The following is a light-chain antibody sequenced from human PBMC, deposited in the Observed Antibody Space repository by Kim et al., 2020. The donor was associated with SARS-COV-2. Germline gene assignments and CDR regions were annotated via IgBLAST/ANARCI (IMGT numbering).Light chain of an antibody. V-gene: IGKV1-5*03. J-gene: IGKJ1*01. CDR1: QTISNE. CDR2: RAS. Sequence: TSVGDRVTITCRASQTISNELAWYQQKPGKAPKLLIYRASSLESGVPSRFSGSGYGTEFSLIISSLQPDDFASYYCQQYSRYPWTFGRGTKLEI. CDR3: QQYSRYPWT.